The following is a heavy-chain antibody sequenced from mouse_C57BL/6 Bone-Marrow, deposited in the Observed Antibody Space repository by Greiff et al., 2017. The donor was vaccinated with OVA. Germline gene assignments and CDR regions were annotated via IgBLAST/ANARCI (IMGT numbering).Heavy chain of an antibody. J-gene: IGHJ1*03. V-gene: IGHV1-69*01. CDR3: ARCPIYCFHWYFDV. Sequence: VKLQQPGAELVMPGASVKLSCKASGYTFTSYWMHWVKQRPGQGLEWIGEIDPSDSYTNYTQKFKGKSTLTVDKSSSTAYMQLSSLTSEDSAVYYCARCPIYCFHWYFDVWGTGTTVTVSS. D-gene: IGHD1-1*01. CDR2: IDPSDSYT. CDR1: GYTFTSYW.